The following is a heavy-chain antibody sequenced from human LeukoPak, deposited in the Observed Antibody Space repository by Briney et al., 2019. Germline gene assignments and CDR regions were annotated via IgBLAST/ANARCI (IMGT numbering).Heavy chain of an antibody. Sequence: ASVKVSCKASGYTFTSYYMHWVRQAPGQGLEWMGIINPSGGSTSYAQKFQGRVTMTRDMSTSTVYMELSSLRSEDTAVYYCARRGDVYGDETPDNYYYMDVWGKGTTVTVSS. CDR1: GYTFTSYY. D-gene: IGHD4-17*01. CDR3: ARRGDVYGDETPDNYYYMDV. CDR2: INPSGGST. J-gene: IGHJ6*03. V-gene: IGHV1-46*01.